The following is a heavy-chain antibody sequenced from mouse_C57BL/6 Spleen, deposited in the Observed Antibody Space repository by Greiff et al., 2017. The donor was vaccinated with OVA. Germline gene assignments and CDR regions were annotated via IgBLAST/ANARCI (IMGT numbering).Heavy chain of an antibody. D-gene: IGHD2-4*01. Sequence: QVQLKQSGAELVKPGASVKISCKASGYAFSSYWMNWVKQRPGKGLEWIGQIYPGDGDTNYNGKFKGKATLTADKSSSTAYMQLSSLTSEDSAVYFCARIYYDDYYAMDYWGQGTSVTVSS. CDR2: IYPGDGDT. J-gene: IGHJ4*01. CDR1: GYAFSSYW. V-gene: IGHV1-80*01. CDR3: ARIYYDDYYAMDY.